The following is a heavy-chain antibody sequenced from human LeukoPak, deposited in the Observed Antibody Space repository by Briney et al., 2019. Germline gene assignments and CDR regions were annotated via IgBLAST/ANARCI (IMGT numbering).Heavy chain of an antibody. CDR2: ISYSGGT. CDR3: ARRRGYYYDRYERAFDI. D-gene: IGHD3-22*01. J-gene: IGHJ3*02. CDR1: GGSITRSSYY. Sequence: SETLSLTCTVSGGSITRSSYYWGWIRQPPGKGLEWIGTISYSGGTYYNPSLKSRVTLSVDTSKNQFSLKLSSVTAADTAVYYCARRRGYYYDRYERAFDIWGQGTMVTVSS. V-gene: IGHV4-39*01.